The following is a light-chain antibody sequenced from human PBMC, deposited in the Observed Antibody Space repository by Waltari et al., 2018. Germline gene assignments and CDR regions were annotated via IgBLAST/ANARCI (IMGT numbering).Light chain of an antibody. Sequence: VLTQEPSVTVSPGGTVTLTCASTTGVVTTRYYPNWCQQKPGQSPTTLIYDKDNRPSGTPDRFSGSLPGGKAALTMSNVQPEDEADYYCSLYDGGARWVFGGGTKLTVL. CDR1: TGVVTTRYY. CDR2: DKD. CDR3: SLYDGGARWV. J-gene: IGLJ3*02. V-gene: IGLV7-43*01.